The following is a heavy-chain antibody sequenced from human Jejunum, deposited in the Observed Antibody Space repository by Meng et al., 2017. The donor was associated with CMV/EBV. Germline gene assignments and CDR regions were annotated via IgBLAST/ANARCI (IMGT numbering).Heavy chain of an antibody. V-gene: IGHV3-21*01. D-gene: IGHD2-21*01. CDR2: ISVNDDYL. J-gene: IGHJ3*01. CDR3: AREGLCGGPSCRGFDV. CDR1: FTFRSYT. Sequence: FTFRSYTMHCVRQAPGKGLEWVASISVNDDYLHYTDSLRGRFAVSRDSAENSLYLQMKSLRAEDTALYYCAREGLCGGPSCRGFDVWGQGTLVTVSS.